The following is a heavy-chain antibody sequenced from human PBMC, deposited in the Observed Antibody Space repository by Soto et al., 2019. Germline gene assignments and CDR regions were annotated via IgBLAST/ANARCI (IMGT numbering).Heavy chain of an antibody. CDR2: ISGSGGST. CDR1: GFTFSSYA. CDR3: AKDSCVAVAGTSSYFLDY. J-gene: IGHJ4*02. V-gene: IGHV3-23*01. D-gene: IGHD6-19*01. Sequence: GGSLRLSCAASGFTFSSYAMSWVRQAPGKGLEWVSAISGSGGSTYYADSVKGRFTISRDNSKNTLYLQMNSLRAEDTAVYYCAKDSCVAVAGTSSYFLDYWGQRTQDPVSS.